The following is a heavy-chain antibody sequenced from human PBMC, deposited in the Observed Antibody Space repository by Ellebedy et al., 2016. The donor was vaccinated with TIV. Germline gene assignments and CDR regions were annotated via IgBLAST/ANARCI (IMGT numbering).Heavy chain of an antibody. CDR3: VRGRSGTYINHAFDY. D-gene: IGHD1-14*01. V-gene: IGHV3-23*01. CDR1: GFTFSSYA. CDR2: ISNTGSRT. Sequence: GESLKISCAASGFTFSSYAMSWVRQAPGKGLEWVSTISNTGSRTYYADSVEGRFIISRDNSKKTLYLQMNSLRVEDTAIYYCVRGRSGTYINHAFDYWGQGTLVTVSS. J-gene: IGHJ4*02.